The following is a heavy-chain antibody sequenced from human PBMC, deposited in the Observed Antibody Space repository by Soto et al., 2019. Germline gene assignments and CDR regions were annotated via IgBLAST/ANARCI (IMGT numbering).Heavy chain of an antibody. V-gene: IGHV4-61*01. CDR3: ARGGIKLWLNYYYYGMDV. Sequence: QVQLQESGPGLVKPSETLSLTCTVSGGSVSSGSYYWSWIRQPPGKGLEWIGYIYYSGSTNYNPSLKSRVTLSVDTSKNQFSLKLSSVTAADTAVYYCARGGIKLWLNYYYYGMDVWGQGTTVTVSS. J-gene: IGHJ6*02. CDR2: IYYSGST. CDR1: GGSVSSGSYY. D-gene: IGHD5-18*01.